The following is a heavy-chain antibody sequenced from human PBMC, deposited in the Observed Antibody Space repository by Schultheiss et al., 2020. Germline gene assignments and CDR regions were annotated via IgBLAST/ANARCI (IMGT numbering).Heavy chain of an antibody. Sequence: ASVKVSCKASGSTFTGYDIHWVRQATGQGLAWMGWMNTNTANAGYAHKFQVRVTVTTATSMSTAYMELSRLRSDDTAVYYCASDRSYEAAAGTSYYYGMDVWGQGTTVTLSS. CDR2: MNTNTANA. D-gene: IGHD6-13*01. CDR3: ASDRSYEAAAGTSYYYGMDV. CDR1: GSTFTGYD. J-gene: IGHJ6*02. V-gene: IGHV1-8*01.